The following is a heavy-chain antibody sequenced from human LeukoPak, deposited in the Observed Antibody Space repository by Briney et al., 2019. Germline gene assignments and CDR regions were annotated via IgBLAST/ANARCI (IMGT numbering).Heavy chain of an antibody. CDR2: ISSGTSTT. D-gene: IGHD6-13*01. CDR1: GFTFSPLG. Sequence: GGSLRLSCAASGFTFSPLGMNWVRQAPGRGLEWVSYISSGTSTTYYADSVKGRFTTSRDNAKNTLYLQTNSLRAEDTALYYCTRVQAGRAGLMDVWGRGTTVTVSS. J-gene: IGHJ6*02. V-gene: IGHV3-48*04. CDR3: TRVQAGRAGLMDV.